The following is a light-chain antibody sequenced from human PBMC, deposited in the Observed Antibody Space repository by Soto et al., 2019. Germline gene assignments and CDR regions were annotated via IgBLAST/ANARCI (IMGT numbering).Light chain of an antibody. CDR1: SIDVGGYNY. CDR3: SSYVGTNSYV. CDR2: EVY. Sequence: QSALTQPPSASGSPGQSVTISCTGTSIDVGGYNYVSWYQQHPGKAPKLIICEVYKRPSGVPDRFSGSKSGNTAALTVSGLQAADEADYYCSSYVGTNSYVFGTGTKVTVL. J-gene: IGLJ1*01. V-gene: IGLV2-8*01.